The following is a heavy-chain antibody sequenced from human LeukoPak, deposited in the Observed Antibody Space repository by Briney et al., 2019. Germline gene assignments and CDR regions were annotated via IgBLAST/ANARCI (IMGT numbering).Heavy chain of an antibody. CDR3: AREAAAEDY. Sequence: SETLSLTCAVYGGSFSGYYWSWIRQPPGKGLEWIGEINHGGSTNYNPSLKSRVTISVDTSKNQFSLKLSSVTAADTAVYYCAREAAAEDYWGQGTLVTVSS. D-gene: IGHD6-25*01. V-gene: IGHV4-34*01. CDR1: GGSFSGYY. CDR2: INHGGST. J-gene: IGHJ4*02.